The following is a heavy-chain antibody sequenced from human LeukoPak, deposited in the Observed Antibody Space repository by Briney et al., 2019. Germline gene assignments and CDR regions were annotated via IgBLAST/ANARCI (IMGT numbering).Heavy chain of an antibody. V-gene: IGHV1-69*05. CDR2: IIPIFGTA. Sequence: SVKVSRKASGGTFSSYAISWVRQAPGQGLEWMGGIIPIFGTANYAQKFQGRVTITTDESTSTAYMELSSLRSEDTAVYYCASAIGIAAAGTFFDYWGQGTLVTVSS. J-gene: IGHJ4*02. CDR1: GGTFSSYA. D-gene: IGHD6-13*01. CDR3: ASAIGIAAAGTFFDY.